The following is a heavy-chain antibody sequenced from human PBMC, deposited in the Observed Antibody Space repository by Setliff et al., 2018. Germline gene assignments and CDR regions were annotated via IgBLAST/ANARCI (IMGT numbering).Heavy chain of an antibody. V-gene: IGHV1-2*02. Sequence: ASVKVSCKASGYIFAGYYMHWLRQTPGQGLEWMGYVNPIGGGATYAQKFQGRATLTRDTSITTTYMELNSLRSDDTAIYYCARDLNRWFGEFAFDIWGQGTMVTVSS. CDR1: GYIFAGYY. CDR2: VNPIGGGA. J-gene: IGHJ3*02. D-gene: IGHD3-10*01. CDR3: ARDLNRWFGEFAFDI.